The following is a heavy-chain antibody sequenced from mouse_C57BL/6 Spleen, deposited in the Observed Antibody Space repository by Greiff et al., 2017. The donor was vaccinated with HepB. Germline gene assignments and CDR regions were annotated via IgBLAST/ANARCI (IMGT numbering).Heavy chain of an antibody. CDR3: ARAGDYYYGSSYEYYFDY. CDR1: GFNIKNTY. D-gene: IGHD1-1*01. V-gene: IGHV14-3*01. CDR2: IDPANGNT. Sequence: VQLQQSVAELVRPGASVKLSCTASGFNIKNTYMHWVKQRPEQGLEWIGRIDPANGNTKYAPKFQGKATITADTSSNTAYLQLSSLTSEDTAIYYCARAGDYYYGSSYEYYFDYWGQGTTLTVSS. J-gene: IGHJ2*01.